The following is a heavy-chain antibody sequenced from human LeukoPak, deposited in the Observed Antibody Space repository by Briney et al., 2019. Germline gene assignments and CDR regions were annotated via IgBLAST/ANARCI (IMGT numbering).Heavy chain of an antibody. D-gene: IGHD2-15*01. V-gene: IGHV1-69*13. CDR3: ARAGHCSGGSCYDY. CDR2: IIPIFGTA. CDR1: GGTFSSYA. J-gene: IGHJ4*02. Sequence: GASVKVSCEASGGTFSSYAISWVRQAPGQGLEWMGGIIPIFGTANYAQKFQGRVTITADESTSTAYMELSSLRSEDTAVYYCARAGHCSGGSCYDYWGQGTLVTVSS.